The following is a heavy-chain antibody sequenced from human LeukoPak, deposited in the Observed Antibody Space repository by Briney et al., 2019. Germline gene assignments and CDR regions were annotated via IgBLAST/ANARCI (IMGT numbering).Heavy chain of an antibody. J-gene: IGHJ5*02. CDR1: GFTFSDYY. CDR3: AKGGKYCRSSSCYDRKWFDP. D-gene: IGHD2-2*01. Sequence: GGSLRLSCAASGFTFSDYYMSWVRQAPGKGLEWVSGILSGGTTDYADSVKGRFTISRDTSKNTLLLQMNSLRAEDTAVYYCAKGGKYCRSSSCYDRKWFDPWGQGTLVTVSS. V-gene: IGHV3-53*01. CDR2: ILSGGTT.